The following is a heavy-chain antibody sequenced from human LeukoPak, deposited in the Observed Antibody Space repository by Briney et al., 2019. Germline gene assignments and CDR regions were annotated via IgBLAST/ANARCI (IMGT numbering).Heavy chain of an antibody. CDR3: ARGADSSCYYSIFYFDY. D-gene: IGHD3-22*01. V-gene: IGHV4-59*01. J-gene: IGHJ4*02. Sequence: SETLSLTCTGSGGSISSYYWNWIRQPPGKGLEWIGYIYYSGSTNYNPSLKSRVTISVDTSKNQFSLKLSSVTAADTAVYYCARGADSSCYYSIFYFDYWGQGTLVTVSS. CDR2: IYYSGST. CDR1: GGSISSYY.